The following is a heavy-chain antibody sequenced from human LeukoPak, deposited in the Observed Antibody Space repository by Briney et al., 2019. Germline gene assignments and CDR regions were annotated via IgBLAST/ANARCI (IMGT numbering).Heavy chain of an antibody. CDR2: IYSGGSA. Sequence: ETLSLTCAVYGGSFSGYYWSWVRQAPGKGLEWVSVIYSGGSAYYADSVKGRFTISRDNSKNTLYLQMNSLRAEDTAVYYCAKEIPSDYGLDYWGQGTLVTVSS. CDR3: AKEIPSDYGLDY. V-gene: IGHV3-53*01. CDR1: GGSFSGYY. J-gene: IGHJ4*02. D-gene: IGHD4-17*01.